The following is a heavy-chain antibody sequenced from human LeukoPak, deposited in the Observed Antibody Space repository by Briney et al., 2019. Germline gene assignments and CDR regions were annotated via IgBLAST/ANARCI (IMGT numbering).Heavy chain of an antibody. V-gene: IGHV1-18*01. J-gene: IGHJ4*02. CDR1: GYTFTNYA. D-gene: IGHD3-10*01. CDR2: ISAYNGNT. CDR3: ARDLYYGSGSCPGY. Sequence: ASVKVSCKASGYTFTNYAINWVRQAPGQGLEWMGWISAYNGNTNYAQKLQGRVTMTTDTSTSTAYMELRSLRSDDTAVYYCARDLYYGSGSCPGYWGQGTLVTVSS.